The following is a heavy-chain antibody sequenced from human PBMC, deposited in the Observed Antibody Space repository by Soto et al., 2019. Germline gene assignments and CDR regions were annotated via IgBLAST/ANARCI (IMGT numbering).Heavy chain of an antibody. CDR3: AKGAPYCGGDCYDY. J-gene: IGHJ4*02. D-gene: IGHD2-21*01. V-gene: IGHV3-30-3*01. CDR1: GFTFSSYA. CDR2: ISYDGNNK. Sequence: GGSMILSCAAAGFTFSSYAMHWVRQATGKGLEWVAVISYDGNNKYYADSVKGRFTISRDNSKNTLYLQMNGLRAEDTAVYYCAKGAPYCGGDCYDYWGQGTLVTVSS.